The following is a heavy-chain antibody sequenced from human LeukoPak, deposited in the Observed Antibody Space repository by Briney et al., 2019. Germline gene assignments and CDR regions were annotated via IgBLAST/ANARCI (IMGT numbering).Heavy chain of an antibody. J-gene: IGHJ4*02. CDR1: GGPISSYY. Sequence: PSETLSLTCTVSGGPISSYYWSWIRQPPGKGLEWVGYIYFCGSTNYNPSLKSRVPISVDPSKNQFSLKLSSVTAAETAVYYCARWLQFYFDYWGQGTLVTVSS. CDR3: ARWLQFYFDY. V-gene: IGHV4-59*01. CDR2: IYFCGST. D-gene: IGHD5-24*01.